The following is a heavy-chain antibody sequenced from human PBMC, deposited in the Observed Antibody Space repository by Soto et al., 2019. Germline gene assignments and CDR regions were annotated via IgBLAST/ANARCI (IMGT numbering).Heavy chain of an antibody. CDR1: GYTFTGYY. CDR2: INPNSGGT. CDR3: ARSPTMGQSGSYLGWFDP. D-gene: IGHD1-26*01. Sequence: ASVKVSCKASGYTFTGYYMHWVRQAPGQGLEWMGWINPNSGGTNYAQKFQGWVTMTRATSIRTAYMELSKLRSDDTAVYYWARSPTMGQSGSYLGWFDPWGQGTLVTVSS. J-gene: IGHJ5*02. V-gene: IGHV1-2*04.